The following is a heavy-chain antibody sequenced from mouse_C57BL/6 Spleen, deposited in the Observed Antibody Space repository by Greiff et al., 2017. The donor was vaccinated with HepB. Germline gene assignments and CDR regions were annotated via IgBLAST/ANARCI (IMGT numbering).Heavy chain of an antibody. V-gene: IGHV1-22*01. CDR1: GYTFTDYN. D-gene: IGHD1-1*01. J-gene: IGHJ4*01. CDR2: INPNNGGT. CDR3: ARKGFTPGAMDY. Sequence: EVQLQQSGPELVKPGASVKMSCKASGYTFTDYNMHWVKQSHGKSLEWIGYINPNNGGTSYNQKFKGKATLTVNKSSSTAYMELRRLTSEDSAVYYCARKGFTPGAMDYWGQGTSVTVAS.